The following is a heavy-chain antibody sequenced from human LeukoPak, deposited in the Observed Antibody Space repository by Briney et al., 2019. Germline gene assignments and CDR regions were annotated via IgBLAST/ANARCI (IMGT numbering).Heavy chain of an antibody. CDR3: AKKGATTGDFDY. D-gene: IGHD1-26*01. CDR1: GFTVSSNA. CDR2: ISGSGGDT. V-gene: IGHV3-23*01. J-gene: IGHJ4*02. Sequence: GGSLRLSCAASGFTVSSNAMSWVRQAPGKGPEWVSAISGSGGDTYYADSVKGRFTISRDNSKNTLYLQMNSLRAEDTAVYCCAKKGATTGDFDYWGQGTLVTVSS.